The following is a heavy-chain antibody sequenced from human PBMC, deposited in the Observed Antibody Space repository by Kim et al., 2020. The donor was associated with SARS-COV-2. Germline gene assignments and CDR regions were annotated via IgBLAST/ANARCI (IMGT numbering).Heavy chain of an antibody. D-gene: IGHD2-2*01. J-gene: IGHJ1*01. V-gene: IGHV4-59*01. CDR3: ARGDYCSSTSCYGSYFHH. CDR2: IYYSGST. CDR1: GGSISSYY. Sequence: SETLSLTCTVSGGSISSYYWSWIRQPPGKGLEWIGYIYYSGSTNYNPSLKSRVTISVDTSKNQFSLKLSSVTAADTAVYYCARGDYCSSTSCYGSYFHHWGRGTLVTVSS.